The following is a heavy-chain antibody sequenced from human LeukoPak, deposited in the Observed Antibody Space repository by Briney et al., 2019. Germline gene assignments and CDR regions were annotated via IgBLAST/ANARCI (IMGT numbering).Heavy chain of an antibody. V-gene: IGHV3-23*01. J-gene: IGHJ5*02. D-gene: IGHD3-10*01. CDR1: GFTFNNYA. CDR2: LSGGGDST. Sequence: GGSLRLSCAVSGFTFNNYAMSWVRQAPGKGLEWVSTLSGGGDSTYYADYVKGRFTVSRDNSKNTLYQQMNSLRAEDTAVYYCAKGEDYYGSGSYDWFDPWGQGTLVTVSS. CDR3: AKGEDYYGSGSYDWFDP.